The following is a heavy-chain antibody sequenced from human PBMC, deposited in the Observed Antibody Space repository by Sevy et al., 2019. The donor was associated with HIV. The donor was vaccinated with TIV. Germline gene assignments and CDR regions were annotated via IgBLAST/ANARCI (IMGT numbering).Heavy chain of an antibody. Sequence: GGSLRLSCAASGFTFSSYAMHWVRQTPGKGLEWVAIISSDGSTKYYAHSVKGRFTISRDSSKNTLYLQMNSLRDEDTAVYYCATPKGIVGATNYFHYWGQGTLVTVSS. CDR1: GFTFSSYA. J-gene: IGHJ1*01. CDR2: ISSDGSTK. D-gene: IGHD1-26*01. CDR3: ATPKGIVGATNYFHY. V-gene: IGHV3-30*03.